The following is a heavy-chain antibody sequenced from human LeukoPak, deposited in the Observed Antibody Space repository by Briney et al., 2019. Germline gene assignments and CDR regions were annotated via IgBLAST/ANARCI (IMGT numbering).Heavy chain of an antibody. V-gene: IGHV4-39*01. CDR3: ERRALIAVAGTRHFDY. J-gene: IGHJ4*02. CDR1: GGSISISSYY. CDR2: IYYSGST. D-gene: IGHD6-19*01. Sequence: SSETLSLTCTVSGGSISISSYYWGWIRQPPGKGLEWIGSIYYSGSTYYNPSLKSRVTISVDTSKNQFSLKLSSVTAADTAVYYCERRALIAVAGTRHFDYWGQGTLVTASS.